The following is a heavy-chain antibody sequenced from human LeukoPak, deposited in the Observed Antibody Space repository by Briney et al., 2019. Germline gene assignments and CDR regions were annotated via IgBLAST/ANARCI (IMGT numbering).Heavy chain of an antibody. CDR2: IYSGGST. D-gene: IGHD3-22*01. V-gene: IGHV3-53*01. J-gene: IGHJ3*02. CDR3: ARLGPLDYYDSSGYFPDAFDI. CDR1: GFTVGSNY. Sequence: GGSLRLSCAASGFTVGSNYMSWVRQAPGKGLEWVSVIYSGGSTYYADSVKGRFTISRDNSKNTLYLQMNSLRAEDTAVYYCARLGPLDYYDSSGYFPDAFDIWGQGTMVTVSS.